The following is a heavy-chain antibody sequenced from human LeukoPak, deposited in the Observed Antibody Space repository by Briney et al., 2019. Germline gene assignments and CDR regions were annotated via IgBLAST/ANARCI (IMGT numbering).Heavy chain of an antibody. D-gene: IGHD1-1*01. CDR3: ARDPYNGAYSEGYYYYYMDV. Sequence: PGGSLRLSCAASGFTFSSYAMSWVRQAPGKGLEWVSSINVSGGSTYYADSVKGRFTISRDNAQNSLYLQMNSLRVEDTAIYYCARDPYNGAYSEGYYYYYMDVWGKGTTVTVSS. CDR2: INVSGGST. V-gene: IGHV3-23*01. CDR1: GFTFSSYA. J-gene: IGHJ6*03.